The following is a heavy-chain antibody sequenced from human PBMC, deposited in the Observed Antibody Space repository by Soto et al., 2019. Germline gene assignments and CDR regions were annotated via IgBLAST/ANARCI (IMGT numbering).Heavy chain of an antibody. CDR2: ISWKGDRV. Sequence: GGSLRLSCVASGFTFEDQAMHWVRQAPGKGLEWVSGISWKGDRVGYADSVKGRFTISRGNAKNSLVLQMNSLRAEDTTFYFCVRDTYYDFWSGPGGPFDLWGPGTMVTVSS. CDR3: VRDTYYDFWSGPGGPFDL. J-gene: IGHJ3*01. D-gene: IGHD3-3*01. V-gene: IGHV3-9*01. CDR1: GFTFEDQA.